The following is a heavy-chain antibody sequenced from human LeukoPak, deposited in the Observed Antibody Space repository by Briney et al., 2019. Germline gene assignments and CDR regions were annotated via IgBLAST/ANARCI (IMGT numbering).Heavy chain of an antibody. D-gene: IGHD3-22*01. CDR1: GFTFSSYS. Sequence: GGSLRLSCAASGFTFSSYSMNWGRHAPGKGVEWVSYISSSSSTIYYADSVKGRFTISRDNSKNTLYFQMSSLRAEDTAVYFCVKPIIMYYYDSSGYFDYWGQGTLVTVSS. J-gene: IGHJ4*02. CDR3: VKPIIMYYYDSSGYFDY. V-gene: IGHV3-48*01. CDR2: ISSSSSTI.